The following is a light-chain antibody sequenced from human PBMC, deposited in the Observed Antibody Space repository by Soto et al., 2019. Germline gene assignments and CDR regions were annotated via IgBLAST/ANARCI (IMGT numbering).Light chain of an antibody. Sequence: HSVLTQPPSASGTPGQRVTISCSGSSSNIGSNYVYWYQQLPGTAPKLLIYRNNQRPSGVPDRFSGSKSGTSASLAISGLRSEDEADYYCAAWDDSLSGGVFGTGTKVTVL. J-gene: IGLJ1*01. CDR2: RNN. CDR3: AAWDDSLSGGV. V-gene: IGLV1-47*01. CDR1: SSNIGSNY.